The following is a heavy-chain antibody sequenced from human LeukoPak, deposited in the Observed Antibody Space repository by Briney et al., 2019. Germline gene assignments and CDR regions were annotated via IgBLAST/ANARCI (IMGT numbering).Heavy chain of an antibody. Sequence: SVKVSCKASGYTFTTYYMHWLRQAPGQGLEWMGGIIPIFGTANYAQKFQGRVTITADESTSTAYMELSSLRSEDTAVYYCARCMTIFGVVIYYYMDVWGKGTTVTVSS. D-gene: IGHD3-3*01. CDR1: GYTFTTYY. CDR2: IIPIFGTA. CDR3: ARCMTIFGVVIYYYMDV. V-gene: IGHV1-69*13. J-gene: IGHJ6*03.